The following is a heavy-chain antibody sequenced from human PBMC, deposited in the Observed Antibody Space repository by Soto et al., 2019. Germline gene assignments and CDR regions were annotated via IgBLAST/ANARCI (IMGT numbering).Heavy chain of an antibody. CDR1: EFTFSIYA. D-gene: IGHD3-22*01. CDR3: VKGEYYYDSSGYYPFDY. J-gene: IGHJ4*02. CDR2: ISTNGGST. V-gene: IGHV3-64D*06. Sequence: GGSLRLSCAASEFTFSIYAMHWVRQAPGKGLEYVSSISTNGGSTDYADSVKGRFTISRDNSKNTVYLQMSSLRVEDTAVYYCVKGEYYYDSSGYYPFDYWGQGTLVTVSS.